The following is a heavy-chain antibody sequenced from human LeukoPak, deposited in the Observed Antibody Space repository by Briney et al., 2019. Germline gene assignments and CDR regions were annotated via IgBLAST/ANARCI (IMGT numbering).Heavy chain of an antibody. V-gene: IGHV3-23*01. CDR2: ISGSGGST. CDR3: AKGGGLWFGESPYGMDV. CDR1: GFTFSSYA. D-gene: IGHD3-10*01. J-gene: IGHJ6*02. Sequence: PGGSLRLSCATSGFTFSSYAMSWVRQAPGKGLEWVSAISGSGGSTYYADSVKGRFTISRDNSKNTLYLQMNSLRAEDTAVYYCAKGGGLWFGESPYGMDVWGQGTTVTVSS.